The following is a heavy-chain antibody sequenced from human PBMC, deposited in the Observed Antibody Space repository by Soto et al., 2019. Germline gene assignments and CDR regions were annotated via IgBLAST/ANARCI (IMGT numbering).Heavy chain of an antibody. CDR1: GGSISSYY. J-gene: IGHJ6*03. Sequence: SETLSLTCTVSGGSISSYYWSWIRQPPGKGLEWIGYIYYSGSTNYNPSLKSRVTISVDTSKNQFSLKLSSVTAADTAVYYCARVGGVGYYYYYKDVWGKGTTVTVSS. V-gene: IGHV4-59*01. D-gene: IGHD1-26*01. CDR2: IYYSGST. CDR3: ARVGGVGYYYYYKDV.